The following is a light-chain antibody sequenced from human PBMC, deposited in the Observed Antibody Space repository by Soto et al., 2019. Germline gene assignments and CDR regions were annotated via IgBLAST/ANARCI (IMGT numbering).Light chain of an antibody. CDR2: SSS. CDR3: LQDYAFPWT. CDR1: QHIRND. V-gene: IGKV1-6*01. Sequence: AIRMTQSPSSLSASVGDRVTITCRASQHIRNDLGWYQQKPGRAPKLLIYSSSTLQSGVPSRFNGRGSGTDFTLSISSLQPEDFATYYCLQDYAFPWTFGQGTNVEVK. J-gene: IGKJ1*01.